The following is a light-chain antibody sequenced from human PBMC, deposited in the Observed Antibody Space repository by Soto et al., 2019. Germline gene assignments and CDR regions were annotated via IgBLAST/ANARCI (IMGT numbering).Light chain of an antibody. CDR3: GTWDKGLSGWV. Sequence: QPVLTQPPSVSAAPGQKVSISCSGRSSNIGINYVSWYQQLPGTAPKLLIYENNKRPAGIPDRFSGSKAGTSATLDITGLQTGDEADYYCGTWDKGLSGWVFGGGTQLTVL. V-gene: IGLV1-51*02. CDR2: ENN. J-gene: IGLJ3*02. CDR1: SSNIGINY.